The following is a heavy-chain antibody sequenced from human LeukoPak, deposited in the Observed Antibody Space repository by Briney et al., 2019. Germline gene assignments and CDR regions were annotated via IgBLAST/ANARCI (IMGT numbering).Heavy chain of an antibody. CDR2: IYTSGST. CDR3: ARARRGYDFWSGYYDYYYYYMDA. J-gene: IGHJ6*03. CDR1: GGSISSYY. Sequence: SETLSLTCTVSGGSISSYYWSWIRQPAGKGLEWIGRIYTSGSTNYNPSLKSRVTMSVDTSKNQFSLKLSSVTAADTAVYYCARARRGYDFWSGYYDYYYYYMDAWGKGTTVTVSS. V-gene: IGHV4-4*07. D-gene: IGHD3-3*01.